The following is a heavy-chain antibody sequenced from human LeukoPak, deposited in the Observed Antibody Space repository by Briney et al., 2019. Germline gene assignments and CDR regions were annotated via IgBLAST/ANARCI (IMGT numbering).Heavy chain of an antibody. Sequence: GESLKISCAASGFTFRNHWMHWVRQTPGKGLVWVSRISSDGSSTTYADSVKGRFTISRDNAKNTLYLQMNNLRAEDTAMYYCARDQRVTGRPDIDYWGQGTLVIVSS. CDR2: ISSDGSST. CDR3: ARDQRVTGRPDIDY. D-gene: IGHD6-6*01. J-gene: IGHJ4*02. CDR1: GFTFRNHW. V-gene: IGHV3-74*03.